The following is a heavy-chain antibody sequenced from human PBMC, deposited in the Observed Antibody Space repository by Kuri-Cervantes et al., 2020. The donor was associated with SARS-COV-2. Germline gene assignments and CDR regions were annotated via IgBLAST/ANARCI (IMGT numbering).Heavy chain of an antibody. CDR3: ARDASMGGFAP. Sequence: GESLKISWAASGFTLSSYAMHWVRQAPGKGLEWVAVISYDGSNKYYADSVKGRFTISRDNSKNTLYLQMNSLRAEDTAVYYCARDASMGGFAPWGQGTLVTVSS. CDR1: GFTLSSYA. D-gene: IGHD5-12*01. V-gene: IGHV3-30-3*01. J-gene: IGHJ5*02. CDR2: ISYDGSNK.